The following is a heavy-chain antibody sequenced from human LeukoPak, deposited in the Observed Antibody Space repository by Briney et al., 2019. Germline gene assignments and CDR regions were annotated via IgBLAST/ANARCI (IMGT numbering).Heavy chain of an antibody. V-gene: IGHV3-23*01. CDR3: AKAQYSSGWYGFDY. D-gene: IGHD6-19*01. CDR1: GFTFSSYA. J-gene: IGHJ4*02. CDR2: ISVSGGST. Sequence: PGGSLRLSCAASGFTFSSYALSWVRQAPGKGLEWVSAISVSGGSTYFADSVKGRFTISRDNSKNTLYLQMNSLRAEDTALYYCAKAQYSSGWYGFDYWGQGTLVTVSS.